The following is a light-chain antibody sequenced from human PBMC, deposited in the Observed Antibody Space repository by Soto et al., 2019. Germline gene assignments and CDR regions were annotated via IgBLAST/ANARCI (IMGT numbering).Light chain of an antibody. J-gene: IGKJ1*01. CDR3: QQYGSSPRT. CDR2: GAS. Sequence: EIVLTQSPGTLSLSPGERATLSCRASQSVSSSYLAWYQQKPGQAPRLLIYGASSRATGFPDRFSGSGSGTGFTLTISRLEPEDFAVYYCQQYGSSPRTFGQGTKVEIK. CDR1: QSVSSSY. V-gene: IGKV3-20*01.